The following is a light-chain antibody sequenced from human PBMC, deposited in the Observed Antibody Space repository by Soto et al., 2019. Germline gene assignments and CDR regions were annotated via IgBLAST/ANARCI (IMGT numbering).Light chain of an antibody. CDR3: QQANSFPLT. J-gene: IGKJ4*01. Sequence: DIQMTQSPSSVSASVGDRVSITCRASQGISNWLACYQQKPGRAPKLLIYTGSTLQSGVESRFSGTGSGTDFPLTIISLQPEDVATYYCQQANSFPLTFGGGTKLEIK. CDR2: TGS. V-gene: IGKV1-12*01. CDR1: QGISNW.